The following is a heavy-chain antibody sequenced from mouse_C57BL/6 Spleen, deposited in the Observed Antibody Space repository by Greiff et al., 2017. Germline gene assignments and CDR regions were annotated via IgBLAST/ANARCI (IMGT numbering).Heavy chain of an antibody. CDR3: ARFGNYADYAMDY. CDR1: GFSLTSYG. J-gene: IGHJ4*01. V-gene: IGHV2-2*01. D-gene: IGHD2-1*01. Sequence: VQLQQSGPGLVQPSQSLSITCTVSGFSLTSYGVHWVRQSPGKGLEWLGVIWSGESTDYNAAFISRLSISKDNSKSQVFFKMNSLQADDTAIYYCARFGNYADYAMDYWGQGTSVTVSS. CDR2: IWSGEST.